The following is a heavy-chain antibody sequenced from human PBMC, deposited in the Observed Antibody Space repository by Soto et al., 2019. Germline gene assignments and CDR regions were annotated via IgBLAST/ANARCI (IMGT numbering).Heavy chain of an antibody. J-gene: IGHJ4*02. CDR2: IYPGDSDT. Sequence: PGESVKISCKGSGYSFTSYWIGWVRQMPGKGLEWMGIIYPGDSDTRYSPSFQGQVTISADKSISTAYLQWSSLKASDTAMYYCATLPGPYYYDSSGYYGNFDYWGQGTLVTVS. CDR1: GYSFTSYW. V-gene: IGHV5-51*01. D-gene: IGHD3-22*01. CDR3: ATLPGPYYYDSSGYYGNFDY.